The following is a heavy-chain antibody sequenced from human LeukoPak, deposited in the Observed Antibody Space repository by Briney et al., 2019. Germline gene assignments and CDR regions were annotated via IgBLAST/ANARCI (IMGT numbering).Heavy chain of an antibody. Sequence: GGSLRLSCAASGFTFDSYAMSWVRQAPGKGLEGVSIISGSGRSTDYASSVKGRFTISRDNSENMLFLQMNSLRVEDTAVYYCAKLPYYDFWSGYRFDSWGQGALITVSS. CDR3: AKLPYYDFWSGYRFDS. CDR2: ISGSGRST. CDR1: GFTFDSYA. J-gene: IGHJ4*02. D-gene: IGHD3-3*01. V-gene: IGHV3-23*01.